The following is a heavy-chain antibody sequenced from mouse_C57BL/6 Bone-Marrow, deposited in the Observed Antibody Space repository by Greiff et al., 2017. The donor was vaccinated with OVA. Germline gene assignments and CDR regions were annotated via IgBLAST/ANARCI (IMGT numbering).Heavy chain of an antibody. CDR2: INPNNGGT. J-gene: IGHJ2*01. Sequence: EVQLQQSGPELVKPGASVKISCKASGYTFTDYYMNWVKQSHGKSLEWIGDINPNNGGTSYNQKFKGKATLTVDKSSSTAYMELRSLTSEDSAVYYCARSSLLRYFDYWGQGTTLTVSS. V-gene: IGHV1-26*01. D-gene: IGHD1-2*01. CDR1: GYTFTDYY. CDR3: ARSSLLRYFDY.